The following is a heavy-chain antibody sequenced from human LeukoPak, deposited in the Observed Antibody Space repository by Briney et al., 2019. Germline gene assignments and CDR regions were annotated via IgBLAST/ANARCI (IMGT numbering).Heavy chain of an antibody. CDR1: GYTFTSYG. CDR3: ARDSAVAGTKLFDY. J-gene: IGHJ4*02. CDR2: ISAYNGNT. D-gene: IGHD6-19*01. V-gene: IGHV1-18*01. Sequence: ASVTVSFKASGYTFTSYGISWVRQAPGQGLEWMGWISAYNGNTNYAQKLQGRVTMTTDTSTSTAYMELRSLRSDDTAVYYCARDSAVAGTKLFDYWGQGTLVTVSS.